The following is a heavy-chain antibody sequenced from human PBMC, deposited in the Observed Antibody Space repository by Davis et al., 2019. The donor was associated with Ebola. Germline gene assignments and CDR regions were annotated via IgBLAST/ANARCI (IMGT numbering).Heavy chain of an antibody. CDR1: GGSFSNYY. CDR2: INHSGRT. Sequence: PGGSLRLSCGVYGGSFSNYYWTWIRQPPGKGLEWIGEINHSGRTYDNPSLKSRVTISIDTSRNQFSLKLTSVTAADTAVYYCASPHQIRGKDYFDLWGQGTLVTVSS. CDR3: ASPHQIRGKDYFDL. D-gene: IGHD2-2*01. V-gene: IGHV4-34*01. J-gene: IGHJ4*02.